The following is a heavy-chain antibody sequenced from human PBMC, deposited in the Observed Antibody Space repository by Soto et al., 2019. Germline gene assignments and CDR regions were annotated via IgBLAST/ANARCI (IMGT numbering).Heavy chain of an antibody. Sequence: PGGSLRLSGAASGFTFISYAITWVRQAPGKGLEWVSGISGSGFNTYTADSAKGRFTISRDNSENTLYLQMHSLRAEDTAVFYCVRGDNDNKYYRGMDVCGQGTLVTVSS. D-gene: IGHD3-9*01. J-gene: IGHJ6*02. CDR3: VRGDNDNKYYRGMDV. CDR2: ISGSGFNT. V-gene: IGHV3-23*01. CDR1: GFTFISYA.